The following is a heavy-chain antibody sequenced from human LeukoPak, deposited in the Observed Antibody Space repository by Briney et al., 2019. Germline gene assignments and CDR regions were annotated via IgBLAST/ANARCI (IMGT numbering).Heavy chain of an antibody. CDR2: IYHSGST. Sequence: SETLSLTCTVSGYSISSGYYWGWIRQPPGKGLEWIGSIYHSGSTYYNPSPKSRVTISVDTSKNQFSLKLSSVTAADTAVYYCARYYYDSSGSHYYFDYWGQGTLVTVSS. D-gene: IGHD3-22*01. CDR3: ARYYYDSSGSHYYFDY. J-gene: IGHJ4*02. CDR1: GYSISSGYY. V-gene: IGHV4-38-2*02.